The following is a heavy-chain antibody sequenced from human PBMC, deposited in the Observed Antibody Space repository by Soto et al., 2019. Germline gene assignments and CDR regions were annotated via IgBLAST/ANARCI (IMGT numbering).Heavy chain of an antibody. CDR3: ARGGPPIYY. V-gene: IGHV1-18*01. D-gene: IGHD3-3*01. J-gene: IGHJ4*02. CDR2: ISAYNGNT. CDR1: GYTFTNFG. Sequence: QVQLVQSGAEVKKPGASVKVSCKASGYTFTNFGISWVRQAPGQGLEWMGWISAYNGNTNYAQNFQGRVTMTTETSTSTANLERRSLRCGGTEVYYGARGGPPIYYWGQGTLVTVSS.